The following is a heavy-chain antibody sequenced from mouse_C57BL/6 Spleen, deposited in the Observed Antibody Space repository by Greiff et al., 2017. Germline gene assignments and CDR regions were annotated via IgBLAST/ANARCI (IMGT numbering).Heavy chain of an antibody. CDR2: IYPGSGST. Sequence: VQLQQPGAELVKPGASVTMSCKASGYTFTSYWITWVKQRPGQGLEWIGDIYPGSGSTNYNEKFKSKATLTVDTSSSTAYMQLSSLTSEDSAVYYCAMITTSPYYAMDYWGQGTSVTVSS. CDR3: AMITTSPYYAMDY. CDR1: GYTFTSYW. D-gene: IGHD2-4*01. J-gene: IGHJ4*01. V-gene: IGHV1-55*01.